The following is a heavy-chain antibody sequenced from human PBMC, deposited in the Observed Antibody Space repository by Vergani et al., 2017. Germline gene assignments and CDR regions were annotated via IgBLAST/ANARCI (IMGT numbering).Heavy chain of an antibody. CDR3: ARAYYYDSSGYYSPFDY. CDR2: ISAYNGNT. V-gene: IGHV1-18*01. CDR1: GYTFTSYG. D-gene: IGHD3-22*01. Sequence: QVQLVQSGAEVKKPGASVKVSCKASGYTFTSYGISWVRQAPGKGLEWMGWISAYNGNTNYAQKLQGSVTMTTDTSTRTAYIVLRSWRSDDTAVYYCARAYYYDSSGYYSPFDYWGQGTLVTVSS. J-gene: IGHJ4*02.